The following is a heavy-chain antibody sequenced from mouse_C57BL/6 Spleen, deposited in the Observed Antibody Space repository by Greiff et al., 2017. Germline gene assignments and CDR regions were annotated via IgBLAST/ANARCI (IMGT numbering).Heavy chain of an antibody. CDR3: DRDDYYAMEY. Sequence: VKLVESGPGLVAPSQSLSITCTVSGFSLTSYSISWVRQPPGRGLEWLGVIWTGGGTNYNSALNSRLSISKDNSKSHVFLTMNSLQTDDTARYYCDRDDYYAMEYWGQGTSVTVSS. CDR1: GFSLTSYS. CDR2: IWTGGGT. J-gene: IGHJ4*01. V-gene: IGHV2-9-1*01.